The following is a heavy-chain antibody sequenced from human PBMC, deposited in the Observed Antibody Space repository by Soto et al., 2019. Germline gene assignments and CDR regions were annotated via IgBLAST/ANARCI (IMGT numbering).Heavy chain of an antibody. J-gene: IGHJ6*02. CDR1: GGTFSSYT. CDR3: ARDPSTVTTEDHYYYYYGMDV. Sequence: QVQLVQSGAEVKKPGSSVKVSCKASGGTFSSYTISWVRQAPGQGLEWMGRIIPILGIANYAQKFQGRVTITADKSTSTAYMELSSLRSEDTAVYYCARDPSTVTTEDHYYYYYGMDVWGQGTTVTVSS. D-gene: IGHD4-17*01. CDR2: IIPILGIA. V-gene: IGHV1-69*08.